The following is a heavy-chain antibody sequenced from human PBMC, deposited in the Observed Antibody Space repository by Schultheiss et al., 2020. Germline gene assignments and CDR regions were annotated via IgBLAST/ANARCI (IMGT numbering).Heavy chain of an antibody. CDR3: AKTLGSSSSAQDY. J-gene: IGHJ4*02. Sequence: GGSLRLSCAASGFTFSSYSMNWVRQAPGKGLEWVSAISGSGGSTYYADSVKGRFTISRDNSKNTLYLQMNSLRAEDTAVYYCAKTLGSSSSAQDYWGQGTLVTVSS. D-gene: IGHD6-6*01. CDR2: ISGSGGST. CDR1: GFTFSSYS. V-gene: IGHV3-23*01.